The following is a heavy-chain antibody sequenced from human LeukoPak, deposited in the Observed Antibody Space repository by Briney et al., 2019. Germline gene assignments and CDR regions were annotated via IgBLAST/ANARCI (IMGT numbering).Heavy chain of an antibody. CDR3: AKRGDFWSGYYTDYYYYMDV. Sequence: ASVKVSCKASGYTFTSYYMHWVRQATGQGLEWMGWMNPNSGNTGYAQKFQGRVTMTRDTSISTAYMELSSLRSEDTAVYYCAKRGDFWSGYYTDYYYYMDVWGKGTTVTVSS. D-gene: IGHD3-3*01. CDR2: MNPNSGNT. V-gene: IGHV1-8*02. J-gene: IGHJ6*03. CDR1: GYTFTSYY.